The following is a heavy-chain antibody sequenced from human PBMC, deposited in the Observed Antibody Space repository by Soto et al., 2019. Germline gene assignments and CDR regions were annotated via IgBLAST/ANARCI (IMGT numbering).Heavy chain of an antibody. CDR2: ISYDGNNK. D-gene: IGHD3-10*01. Sequence: GGSLRLSCAASGFTFSTYGMHWVRQAPGEGLEWVAVISYDGNNKHYADSVKGRFIISRDNSKNTLYLQMSRLKAEDTAVYYCAKTDRKLPLWFTIGDVWGQGTTVTVSS. V-gene: IGHV3-30*18. CDR1: GFTFSTYG. J-gene: IGHJ6*02. CDR3: AKTDRKLPLWFTIGDV.